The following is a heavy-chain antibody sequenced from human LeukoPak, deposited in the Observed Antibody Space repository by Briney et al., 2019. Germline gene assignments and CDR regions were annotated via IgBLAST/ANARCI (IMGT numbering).Heavy chain of an antibody. CDR1: GDSISSSSYY. V-gene: IGHV4-39*01. CDR2: IYYSGST. CDR3: ARGMIDLYYYYYMDV. Sequence: PSETLSLTCTVSGDSISSSSYYWGWIRQPPGKRLEWIGSIYYSGSTYYNPSLKSRVTISVDTSKNQFSLKLSSVTAADTAVYYCARGMIDLYYYYYMDVWGKGTTVTVSS. D-gene: IGHD3-16*01. J-gene: IGHJ6*03.